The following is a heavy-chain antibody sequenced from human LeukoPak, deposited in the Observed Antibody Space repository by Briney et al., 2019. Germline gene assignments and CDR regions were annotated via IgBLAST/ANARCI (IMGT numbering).Heavy chain of an antibody. J-gene: IGHJ3*02. V-gene: IGHV4-61*02. CDR2: IYIRGST. D-gene: IGHD3-22*01. CDR1: GGSINSGSYY. CDR3: ARGNYYDSRTYYRAFDI. Sequence: SETLSLTCTVSGGSINSGSYYWSWIRQPAGKGLEWIGRIYIRGSTNYNPSLKSRVTISVDTSKNQFSLRLSSVTAADTAVYYCARGNYYDSRTYYRAFDIWGQGTMVTVSS.